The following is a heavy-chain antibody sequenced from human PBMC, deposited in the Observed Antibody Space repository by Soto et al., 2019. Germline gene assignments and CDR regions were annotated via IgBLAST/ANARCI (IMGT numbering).Heavy chain of an antibody. V-gene: IGHV3-33*01. CDR3: AREVEQGLDY. J-gene: IGHJ4*02. CDR2: IWHDGRNM. D-gene: IGHD6-19*01. Sequence: QVQLVESGGGVVQPGGSLRLSCAASGSGFTFSSYAMHWVRQAPGKGLEWVADIWHDGRNMYYADSVKGRFTISRDNSKNTLYLQMNSLRAEDPAVYYCAREVEQGLDYWGQGTLVTVSS. CDR1: GSGFTFSSYA.